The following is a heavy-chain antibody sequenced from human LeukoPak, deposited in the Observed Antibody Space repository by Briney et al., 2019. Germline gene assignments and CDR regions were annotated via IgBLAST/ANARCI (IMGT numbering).Heavy chain of an antibody. V-gene: IGHV1-18*01. J-gene: IGHJ4*02. CDR2: ISAYNGNT. CDR1: GYTFTSYG. CDR3: ARVAGGGLYYDFWSGYRVVTAIGDFDY. Sequence: ASVTVSCKASGYTFTSYGISWVRQAPGQGLEWMGWISAYNGNTNYAQKLQGRVTMTTDTSTSTAYMELRSLRSDDTAVYYCARVAGGGLYYDFWSGYRVVTAIGDFDYWGQGTLVTVSS. D-gene: IGHD3-3*01.